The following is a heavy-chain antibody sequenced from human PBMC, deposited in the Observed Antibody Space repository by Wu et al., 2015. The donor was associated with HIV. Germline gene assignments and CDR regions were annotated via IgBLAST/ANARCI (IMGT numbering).Heavy chain of an antibody. CDR2: IIPIFGTA. D-gene: IGHD3-10*01. J-gene: IGHJ6*02. CDR1: GYTFTTHA. Sequence: QVQLVQSGGDVKKSGASVKVSCKASGYTFTTHAITWVRQAPGQGLEWMGRIIPIFGTANYAQKFQGRVTITADESTSTAYMELSSLRSEDTAVYYCARTMVRGVTPLDYGMDVWGQGP. V-gene: IGHV1-69*13. CDR3: ARTMVRGVTPLDYGMDV.